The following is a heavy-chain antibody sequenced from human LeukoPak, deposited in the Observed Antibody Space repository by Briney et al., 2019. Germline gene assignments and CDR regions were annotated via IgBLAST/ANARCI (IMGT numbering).Heavy chain of an antibody. V-gene: IGHV4-59*01. J-gene: IGHJ4*02. Sequence: SETLSLTCTVTGGSISSYYWSWIRQPPGKGLEWIGYIYYSGGTNYNPSLKSRVTISVDTSKNQFSLKLSSVTAADTAVYFCASAPLGNSFGYMAYWGQGALVTVSS. D-gene: IGHD5-18*01. CDR1: GGSISSYY. CDR3: ASAPLGNSFGYMAY. CDR2: IYYSGGT.